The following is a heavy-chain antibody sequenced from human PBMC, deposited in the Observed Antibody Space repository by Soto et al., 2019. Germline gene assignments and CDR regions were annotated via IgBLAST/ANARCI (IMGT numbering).Heavy chain of an antibody. V-gene: IGHV4-4*07. CDR2: IYTSGAT. CDR1: SGSMYGFY. J-gene: IGHJ4*02. Sequence: QVQLQESGPGLVKPSETLSLNCTVSSGSMYGFYWSWFRQSAGKGLEWIGRIYTSGATSYHPSLKSRVSMSVSDSKTQFYLRLTSVTAADTAVYYCARANRPFRGDGAFDSWGQGTVVTVSS. D-gene: IGHD3-10*01. CDR3: ARANRPFRGDGAFDS.